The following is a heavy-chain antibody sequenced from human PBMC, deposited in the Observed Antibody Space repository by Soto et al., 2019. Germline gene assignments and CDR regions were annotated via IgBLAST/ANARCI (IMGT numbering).Heavy chain of an antibody. Sequence: VASVKVSCKASGGTFSSYAISWVRQAPGQGLEWMGGIIPIFGTANYAQKFQGRVTITADESTSTAYMELSSLRPEDTAVYYCARVYSGYGIKATYYYYGMDVWGQGTTVTVSS. J-gene: IGHJ6*02. D-gene: IGHD5-12*01. CDR3: ARVYSGYGIKATYYYYGMDV. CDR2: IIPIFGTA. V-gene: IGHV1-69*13. CDR1: GGTFSSYA.